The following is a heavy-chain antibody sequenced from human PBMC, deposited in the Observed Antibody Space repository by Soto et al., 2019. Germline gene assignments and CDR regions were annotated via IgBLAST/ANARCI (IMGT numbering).Heavy chain of an antibody. Sequence: QVQLQQWGAGLLKPSETLSLTCAVYGGFVSSGSYYWSWIRQPPGKGLEWLGEMSDSGGTRFNPALKSPVSLSVDTAKSQFALKMSSVTAAVTALYYCARVERGTATTVVVAFDIWGPGTMVTVAS. CDR3: ARVERGTATTVVVAFDI. CDR1: GGFVSSGSYY. CDR2: MSDSGGT. D-gene: IGHD1-1*01. J-gene: IGHJ3*02. V-gene: IGHV4-34*01.